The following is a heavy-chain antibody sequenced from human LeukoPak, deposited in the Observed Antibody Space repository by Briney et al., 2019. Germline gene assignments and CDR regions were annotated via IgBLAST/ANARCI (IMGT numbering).Heavy chain of an antibody. J-gene: IGHJ4*02. CDR3: ARSQDIVVVPAAQPYYFDY. D-gene: IGHD2-2*01. CDR2: ISYDGSNK. V-gene: IGHV3-30-3*01. CDR1: GFTFSSYA. Sequence: GGSLRLSCAASGFTFSSYAMHWVRQAPGKGLEWVAVISYDGSNKYYADSVKGRFTISRDNSKNTLYLQMNSLRAEDTAVYYCARSQDIVVVPAAQPYYFDYWGQGTLVTVSS.